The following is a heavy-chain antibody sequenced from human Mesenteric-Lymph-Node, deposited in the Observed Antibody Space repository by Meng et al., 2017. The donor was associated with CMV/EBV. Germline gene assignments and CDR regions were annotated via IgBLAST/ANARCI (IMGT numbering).Heavy chain of an antibody. Sequence: SETLSLTCTVSGGSISSSSYYWGWIRQPPGKGLEWIGSIYYSGSTYYNPSLKSRVTISVDTSKNQFSLKLSSVTAADTAVYFCARAKGSSWGLLRYFDYWGQGTLVTVSS. CDR1: GGSISSSSYY. CDR2: IYYSGST. D-gene: IGHD6-13*01. V-gene: IGHV4-39*07. CDR3: ARAKGSSWGLLRYFDY. J-gene: IGHJ4*02.